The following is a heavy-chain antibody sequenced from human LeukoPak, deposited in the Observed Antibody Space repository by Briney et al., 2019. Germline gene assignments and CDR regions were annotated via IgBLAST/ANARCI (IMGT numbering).Heavy chain of an antibody. D-gene: IGHD7-27*01. CDR2: ISSSSSYI. CDR3: ARAGSISKFDY. J-gene: IGHJ4*02. V-gene: IGHV3-21*01. CDR1: RFTFNTYA. Sequence: GGSLRLSCAASRFTFNTYAVNWVRQAPGKGLEWVSSISSSSSYIYYADSVKGRFTISRDNAKNSLYLQMNSLRAEDTAVYYCARAGSISKFDYWGQGTLVTVSS.